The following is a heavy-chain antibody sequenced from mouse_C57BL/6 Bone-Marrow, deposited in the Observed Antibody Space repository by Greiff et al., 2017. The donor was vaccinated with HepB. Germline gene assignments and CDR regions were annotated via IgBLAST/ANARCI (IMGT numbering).Heavy chain of an antibody. CDR1: GFTFSSYG. D-gene: IGHD1-1*01. CDR2: VSSGGSYT. J-gene: IGHJ3*01. Sequence: EVKLVESGGDLVKPGGSLKLSCAASGFTFSSYGMSWVRQTPDKRLEWVATVSSGGSYTYYPDSVKGRFTISRDNAKNTLYLQMSSLKSEDTAMYYCARQLHTGAYWGQGTLVTVSA. CDR3: ARQLHTGAY. V-gene: IGHV5-6*01.